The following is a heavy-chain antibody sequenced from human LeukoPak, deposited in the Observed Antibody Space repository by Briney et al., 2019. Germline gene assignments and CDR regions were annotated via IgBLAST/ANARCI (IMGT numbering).Heavy chain of an antibody. D-gene: IGHD2-2*01. CDR3: ASSTSYQPPTPRDY. J-gene: IGHJ4*02. CDR1: GGSFSGYY. CDR2: INHSGST. V-gene: IGHV4-34*01. Sequence: SETLSLTCAVYGGSFSGYYWSWIRQPPGKGLEWIGEINHSGSTNYNPSLKSRVTISVDTSKNQFSLKLSSVTAADTAVYYCASSTSYQPPTPRDYWGQGTLVTVSS.